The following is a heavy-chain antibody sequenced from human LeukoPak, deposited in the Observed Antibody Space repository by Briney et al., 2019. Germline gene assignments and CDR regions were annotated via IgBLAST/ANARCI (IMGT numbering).Heavy chain of an antibody. Sequence: GRSLRLSCATSGFTFSSYAMHCVRQATGKGLEWVAVVSYEGSNKFYADSVKGRFTISRDNSKNTLYMQMHSIRAEDTAVYFCARVRCSSAACNFAAMDVWGQGTTVTVSS. CDR2: VSYEGSNK. CDR1: GFTFSSYA. V-gene: IGHV3-30-3*01. J-gene: IGHJ6*02. CDR3: ARVRCSSAACNFAAMDV. D-gene: IGHD2-2*01.